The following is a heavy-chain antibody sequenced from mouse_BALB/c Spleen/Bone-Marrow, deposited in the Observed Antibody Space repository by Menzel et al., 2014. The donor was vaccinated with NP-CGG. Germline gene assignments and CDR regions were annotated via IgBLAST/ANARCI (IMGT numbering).Heavy chain of an antibody. V-gene: IGHV1S135*01. CDR1: GYAFTNYN. CDR3: ARLGDGYYDALDY. J-gene: IGHJ4*01. D-gene: IGHD2-3*01. Sequence: VQLQQSGPELVKPGASVKVSRKASGYAFTNYNIYWVKQRHGKSLAWIGYIDLYNGGTSYNQKFKGKATLTVDKSSSTAYMHLNSLTSEDSAVYYSARLGDGYYDALDYWGQGTSVTVSS. CDR2: IDLYNGGT.